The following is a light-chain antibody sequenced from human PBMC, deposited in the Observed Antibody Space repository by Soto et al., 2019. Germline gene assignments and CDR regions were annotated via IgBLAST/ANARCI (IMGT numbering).Light chain of an antibody. CDR3: QQYYSYPQT. Sequence: AIRMTQSPSSFSASTGDRVTITCRASQGISSYLAWYQQKPGKAPKLLIYASSTLQSGVPSRFSGSGSVTDFTLTIICLHSEDFPTYFCQQYYSYPQTFGQGTKVEIK. CDR1: QGISSY. CDR2: ASS. J-gene: IGKJ1*01. V-gene: IGKV1-8*01.